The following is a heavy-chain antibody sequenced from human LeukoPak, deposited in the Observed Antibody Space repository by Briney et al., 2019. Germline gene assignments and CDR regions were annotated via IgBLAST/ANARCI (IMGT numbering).Heavy chain of an antibody. CDR1: GGSISSSSYY. Sequence: SETLSLTCTVSGGSISSSSYYWGWIRQPPGKGLEWIGSIYYSGSTYYNPSLKSRVTISVDTSKNQFSLKLSSVTAADTAVYYCARHYGRTDAFDIWGQGTMVTVSS. CDR2: IYYSGST. V-gene: IGHV4-39*01. J-gene: IGHJ3*02. CDR3: ARHYGRTDAFDI. D-gene: IGHD4-17*01.